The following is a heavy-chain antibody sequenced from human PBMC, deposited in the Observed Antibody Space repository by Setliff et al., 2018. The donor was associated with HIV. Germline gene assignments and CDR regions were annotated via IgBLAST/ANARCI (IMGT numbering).Heavy chain of an antibody. V-gene: IGHV1-46*01. CDR2: IHPSGGST. J-gene: IGHJ5*02. CDR3: TRVRYCSGGSCYGGEYWFDP. Sequence: GASVKVSCKASGYTFTSYYIHWVRQAPGQGLEGMGAIHPSGGSTSYAQSFQDRVTMTRDTSASTVYMELISLRSEDTAVYYCTRVRYCSGGSCYGGEYWFDPWGQGTLVTVSS. D-gene: IGHD2-15*01. CDR1: GYTFTSYY.